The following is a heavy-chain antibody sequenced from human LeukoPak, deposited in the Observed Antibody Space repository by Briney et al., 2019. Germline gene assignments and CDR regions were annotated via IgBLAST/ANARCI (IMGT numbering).Heavy chain of an antibody. CDR1: GFTFSNYD. Sequence: GSLRLSCAASGFTFSNYDIHWVRQAPGKGLEWVAVISYEGTNKYYGDSVQGRFTVSRDNSKNTVYLQMNSLRTEDTAVYYCVRGGRWFGEFGFDYWGQGTLVTVSS. CDR3: VRGGRWFGEFGFDY. D-gene: IGHD3-10*01. J-gene: IGHJ4*02. V-gene: IGHV3-30*04. CDR2: ISYEGTNK.